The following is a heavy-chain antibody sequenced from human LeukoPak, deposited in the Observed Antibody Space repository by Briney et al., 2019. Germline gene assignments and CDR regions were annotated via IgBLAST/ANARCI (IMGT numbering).Heavy chain of an antibody. J-gene: IGHJ4*02. D-gene: IGHD1-14*01. CDR3: AREGGPYRPLDY. CDR1: GGSISNTNW. V-gene: IGHV4-4*02. Sequence: PSETLSLTCGVSGGSISNTNWWTWVRPPPGKGLEWVGEVNLQGSTNYNPSLKSRAAISVDKSENHISLKLTSVTAADTAVYYFAREGGPYRPLDYSGQGSLVTVAS. CDR2: VNLQGST.